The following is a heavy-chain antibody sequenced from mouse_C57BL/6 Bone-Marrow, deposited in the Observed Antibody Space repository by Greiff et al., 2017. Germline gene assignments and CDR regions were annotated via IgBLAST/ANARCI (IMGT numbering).Heavy chain of an antibody. D-gene: IGHD1-1*01. CDR3: AGYDYGSSYFDY. CDR2: ISYSGST. Sequence: EVMLVESGPGLAKPSQTLSLTCSVTGYSITSDYWNWIRKFPGNKLEYMGYISYSGSTYYNPSLKSRISITRDTSKNQYYLQLNSVTTEDTAAYYCAGYDYGSSYFDYWGQGTTLTVSS. V-gene: IGHV3-8*01. CDR1: GYSITSDY. J-gene: IGHJ2*01.